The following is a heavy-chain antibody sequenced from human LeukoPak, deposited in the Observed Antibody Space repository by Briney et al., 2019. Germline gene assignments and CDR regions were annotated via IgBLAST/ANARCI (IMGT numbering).Heavy chain of an antibody. Sequence: PSETLSLTCTVSGGSISSHYWSWIRQPPGKGLEWNGYIYYSGSTNYNPSLKSRVTISVDTSKNQFSLKLSSVTAADTAVYYCARSGTTGFDYWGQGTLVTVSS. J-gene: IGHJ4*02. V-gene: IGHV4-59*11. D-gene: IGHD1-1*01. CDR1: GGSISSHY. CDR3: ARSGTTGFDY. CDR2: IYYSGST.